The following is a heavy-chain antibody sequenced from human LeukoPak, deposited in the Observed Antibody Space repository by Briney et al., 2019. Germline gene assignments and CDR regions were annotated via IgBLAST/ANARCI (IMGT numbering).Heavy chain of an antibody. J-gene: IGHJ3*02. D-gene: IGHD3-3*01. V-gene: IGHV3-21*01. CDR3: ARGRMTIFGVAPVAAFDI. CDR1: GFTFSSYS. CDR2: ISSSSSYI. Sequence: PGGSMRLSCAASGFTFSSYSMNWVRQAPGKGLEWVSSISSSSSYIYYADSVKGRFTISRDNAKNSLYLQMNSLRAEDTGVYYCARGRMTIFGVAPVAAFDIWGQGTMVTVSS.